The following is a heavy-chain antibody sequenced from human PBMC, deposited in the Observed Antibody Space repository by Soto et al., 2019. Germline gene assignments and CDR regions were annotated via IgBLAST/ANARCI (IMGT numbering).Heavy chain of an antibody. V-gene: IGHV3-53*01. CDR1: GFTFSSNY. CDR3: ARAGRLDLFDY. J-gene: IGHJ4*02. Sequence: XGSLRLTCAASGFTFSSNYMSWVRQAPGKGLEWVSVIYSGSSTYYADSVKGRFTISRDNSKNTLYLQMNSLRAEDTAVYYCARAGRLDLFDYWGQGTLVTVSS. CDR2: IYSGSST. D-gene: IGHD1-1*01.